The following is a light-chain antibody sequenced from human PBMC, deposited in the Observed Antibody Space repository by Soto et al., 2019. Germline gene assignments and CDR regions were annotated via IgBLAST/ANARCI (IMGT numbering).Light chain of an antibody. CDR1: QSVGTY. CDR3: QQRRLWLT. Sequence: DIGLTQSPATPSLSPGERTTLSCRANQSVGTYLNWYQQKSGQAPRLLIFDASNRAAGIPARFSGSGSGTDFTLTISSLDPEDFAVYFCQQRRLWLTFGGGTKVE. J-gene: IGKJ4*01. V-gene: IGKV3-11*01. CDR2: DAS.